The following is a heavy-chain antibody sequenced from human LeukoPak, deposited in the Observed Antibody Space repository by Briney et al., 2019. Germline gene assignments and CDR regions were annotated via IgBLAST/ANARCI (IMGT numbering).Heavy chain of an antibody. D-gene: IGHD3/OR15-3a*01. CDR2: IYYSGST. Sequence: PETLSLTCTVSGGSISSYYWSWIRQPPGKGLEWIGYIYYSGSTNYNPSLKSRVTISVDTSKNQFSLKLSSVTAADTAVYYCARVDKGSRSYYFDYWGQGTLVTVSS. V-gene: IGHV4-59*01. CDR3: ARVDKGSRSYYFDY. J-gene: IGHJ4*02. CDR1: GGSISSYY.